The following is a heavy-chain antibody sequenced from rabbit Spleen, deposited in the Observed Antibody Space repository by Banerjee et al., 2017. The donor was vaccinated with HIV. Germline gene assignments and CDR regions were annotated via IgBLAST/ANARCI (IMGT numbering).Heavy chain of an antibody. CDR3: ARDDSGNSVYNL. V-gene: IGHV1S45*01. J-gene: IGHJ4*01. CDR1: GFSFSSSYY. CDR2: IYTGSGST. D-gene: IGHD7-1*01. Sequence: QEQLVESGGDLVKPGASLTLTCTASGFSFSSSYYMCWVRQAPGKGLEWIGCIYTGSGSTYYASWAKGRFTISKASSTTVTLQMTSLTAADTATYFCARDDSGNSVYNLWGPGTLVTVS.